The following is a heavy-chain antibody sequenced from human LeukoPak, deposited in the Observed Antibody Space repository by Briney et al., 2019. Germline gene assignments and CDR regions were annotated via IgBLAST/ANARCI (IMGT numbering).Heavy chain of an antibody. Sequence: GASLRLSCAASGFTFSNYAMSWVRQAPGKGLEWVSAITGSGGNTYYADSVKGRFTISRDNSKNTVFLQMNSLRAEDTAVYYCAKWGDYGVLTGYYVSDYWGQGTLVTVSS. J-gene: IGHJ4*02. CDR3: AKWGDYGVLTGYYVSDY. CDR2: ITGSGGNT. CDR1: GFTFSNYA. V-gene: IGHV3-23*01. D-gene: IGHD3-9*01.